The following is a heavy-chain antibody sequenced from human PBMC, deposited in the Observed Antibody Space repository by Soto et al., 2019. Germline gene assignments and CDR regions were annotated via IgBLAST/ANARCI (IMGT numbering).Heavy chain of an antibody. J-gene: IGHJ5*02. CDR1: GFTFSSYG. CDR3: AKDTYYDGSGTFNWFDP. D-gene: IGHD3-10*01. V-gene: IGHV3-30*18. Sequence: GGSLRLSCAASGFTFSSYGMHWVRQAPGKGLEWVAVMSYDGSNKYYADSVKGRFTISRDNSKNTLYLQMNSLRAEDTAVYYCAKDTYYDGSGTFNWFDPWGQGTLVTVSS. CDR2: MSYDGSNK.